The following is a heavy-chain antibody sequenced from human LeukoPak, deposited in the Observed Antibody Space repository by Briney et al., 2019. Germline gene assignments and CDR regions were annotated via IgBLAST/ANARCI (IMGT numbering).Heavy chain of an antibody. J-gene: IGHJ4*02. Sequence: PSETLSLTCAVSGVFISSGGYSWNWIRQPPGKGLEWIGSIYQSGSTYYNPSLKSRVTMSVDTSKNHFSLNLSSVTAADTAVYYCARGGYGDPIRSLFDSWGQGTLVTVSS. CDR2: IYQSGST. CDR3: ARGGYGDPIRSLFDS. D-gene: IGHD4-17*01. V-gene: IGHV4-30-2*01. CDR1: GVFISSGGYS.